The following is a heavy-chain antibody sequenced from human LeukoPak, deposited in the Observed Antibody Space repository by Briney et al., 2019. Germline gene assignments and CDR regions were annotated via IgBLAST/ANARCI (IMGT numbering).Heavy chain of an antibody. V-gene: IGHV1-2*06. Sequence: ASVKVSCKASGGTFSSYAISWVRQAPGQGLEWMGRINPNSGGTNYAQKFQGRVTMTRDTSISTAYMELSRLRSDDTAVYYCASLLRGYSYGGVDYWGQGTLVTVSS. CDR1: GGTFSSYA. CDR3: ASLLRGYSYGGVDY. J-gene: IGHJ4*02. D-gene: IGHD5-18*01. CDR2: INPNSGGT.